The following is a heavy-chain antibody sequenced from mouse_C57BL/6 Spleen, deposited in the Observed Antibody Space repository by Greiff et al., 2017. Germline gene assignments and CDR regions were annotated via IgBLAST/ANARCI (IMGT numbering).Heavy chain of an antibody. CDR1: GYTFTSYW. V-gene: IGHV1-72*01. Sequence: VQLQQPGAELVKPGASVKLSCKASGYTFTSYWMPWVKQRPGRGLEWIGGIDPNSGGTNYNEKFKSKATLTVDKSSSTAYMQLSSLTSEDSAVYYCARFGRESPWFADWGKGTLVTVSA. J-gene: IGHJ3*01. D-gene: IGHD1-1*01. CDR3: ARFGRESPWFAD. CDR2: IDPNSGGT.